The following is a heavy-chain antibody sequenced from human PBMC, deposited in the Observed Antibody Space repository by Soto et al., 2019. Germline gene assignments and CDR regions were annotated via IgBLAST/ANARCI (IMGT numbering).Heavy chain of an antibody. CDR3: TREIVTAGGNNYFDP. V-gene: IGHV4-4*02. D-gene: IGHD3-16*01. CDR1: GGTVASSHW. Sequence: QVQLQESGPRLVKPSGALSLTCGVSGGTVASSHWWSWVRQSPGGGLEWIGNVYHTGDTNFNPSLQSRVTISVYKSNNQLSQKLNSLTAADTAVYFCTREIVTAGGNNYFDPWGPGSLVTVSS. J-gene: IGHJ5*02. CDR2: VYHTGDT.